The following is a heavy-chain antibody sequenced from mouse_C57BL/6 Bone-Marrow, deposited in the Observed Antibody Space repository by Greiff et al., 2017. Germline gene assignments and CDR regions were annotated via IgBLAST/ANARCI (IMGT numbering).Heavy chain of an antibody. V-gene: IGHV3-1*01. J-gene: IGHJ3*01. CDR2: ISYSGST. D-gene: IGHD1-1*01. CDR1: GYSITSGYD. Sequence: EVKLQASGPGMVKPSQSLSLPCTVTGYSITSGYDWHWIRPFPGNKLEWMGYISYSGSTNYNPSLQIRISITHDTSKHHFFLKLNSVTTEDTATYYWARDDGSSYTAWFAYWGQETLVTVSA. CDR3: ARDDGSSYTAWFAY.